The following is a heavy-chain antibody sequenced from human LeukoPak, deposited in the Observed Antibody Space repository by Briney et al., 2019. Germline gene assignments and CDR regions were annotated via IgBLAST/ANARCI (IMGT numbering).Heavy chain of an antibody. CDR2: IYPGDSDT. J-gene: IGHJ5*02. D-gene: IGHD2-2*01. Sequence: GESLKISCKGSGYSFTSYWIGWVRQMPGEGLEWMGSIYPGDSDTRYSPSFQGQVTISADKSISTAYLQWSSLKASDTAMYYCARYLGYCSSTSCYLNWFDPWGQGTLVSVSS. CDR1: GYSFTSYW. V-gene: IGHV5-51*01. CDR3: ARYLGYCSSTSCYLNWFDP.